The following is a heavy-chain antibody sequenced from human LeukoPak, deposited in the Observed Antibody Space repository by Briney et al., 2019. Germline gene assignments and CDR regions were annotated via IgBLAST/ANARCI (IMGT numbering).Heavy chain of an antibody. Sequence: PGGPLRLSCVASGFTFSNAWMSWVRQAPGKGLEWVGRIKSKTDGGTTDYAAPVKGRFTISRDDSKNTLYLQMNSLKTEDTAVYYCTTDSLLWFGEAFDIWGQGTMVTVSS. CDR1: GFTFSNAW. J-gene: IGHJ3*02. D-gene: IGHD3-10*01. CDR3: TTDSLLWFGEAFDI. V-gene: IGHV3-15*01. CDR2: IKSKTDGGTT.